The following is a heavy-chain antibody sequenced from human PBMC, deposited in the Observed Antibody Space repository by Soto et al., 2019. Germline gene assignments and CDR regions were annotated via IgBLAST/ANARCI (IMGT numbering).Heavy chain of an antibody. V-gene: IGHV6-1*01. CDR1: GDSVSSNGVA. Sequence: PSQTLSLTCAISGDSVSSNGVAWNWIRQSPSRGLEWLGRTYYASKWNNNYSTSVKSRITINPDTSKNQFSLQLHFVTPEDTDVYYCARGRKSAFDYWGQGTLVNVSS. CDR3: ARGRKSAFDY. J-gene: IGHJ4*02. CDR2: TYYASKWNN.